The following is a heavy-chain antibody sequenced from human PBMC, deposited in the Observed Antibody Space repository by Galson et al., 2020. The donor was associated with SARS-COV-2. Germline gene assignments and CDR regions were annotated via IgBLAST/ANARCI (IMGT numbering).Heavy chain of an antibody. D-gene: IGHD3-10*01. CDR1: GFTFSSYG. Sequence: GESLKISCAASGFTFSSYGMHWVRQAPGKGLEWVAVIWYDGSNKYYADSVKGRFTISRDNSKNTLYLQMNSLRAEDTAVYYCARDLISYYYGMDVWGQGTTVTVSS. CDR2: IWYDGSNK. V-gene: IGHV3-33*01. J-gene: IGHJ6*02. CDR3: ARDLISYYYGMDV.